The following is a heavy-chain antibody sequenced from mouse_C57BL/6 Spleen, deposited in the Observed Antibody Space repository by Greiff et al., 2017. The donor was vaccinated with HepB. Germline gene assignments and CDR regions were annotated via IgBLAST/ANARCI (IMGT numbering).Heavy chain of an antibody. D-gene: IGHD1-1*02. CDR2: INYDGSST. Sequence: EVKLVESEGGLVQPGSSMKLSCTASGFTFSDYYMAWVRQVPEKGLEWVANINYDGSSTYYLDSLKSRFIISRDNAKNILYLQMSSLKSEDTATYYCARDFFGGDYGGQGTSVTVSS. J-gene: IGHJ4*01. CDR1: GFTFSDYY. V-gene: IGHV5-16*01. CDR3: ARDFFGGDY.